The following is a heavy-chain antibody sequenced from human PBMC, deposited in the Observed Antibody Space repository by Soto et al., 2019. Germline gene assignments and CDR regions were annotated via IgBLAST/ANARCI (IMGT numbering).Heavy chain of an antibody. CDR2: IGFDGSKK. Sequence: GGSLRLSCAASGFNFSSYGMHWVRQAPGKGLEWVAVIGFDGSKKYYADSVKGRFTISRDNSKNTLYLQMNSLWAEDTAVYYCARDGPYYYDSSGYPGDYWGQGTLVTVSS. J-gene: IGHJ4*02. D-gene: IGHD3-22*01. CDR3: ARDGPYYYDSSGYPGDY. CDR1: GFNFSSYG. V-gene: IGHV3-33*01.